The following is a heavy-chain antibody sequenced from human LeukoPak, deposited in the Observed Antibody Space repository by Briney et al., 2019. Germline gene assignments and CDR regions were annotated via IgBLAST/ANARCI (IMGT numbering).Heavy chain of an antibody. D-gene: IGHD5-12*01. J-gene: IGHJ4*02. Sequence: SETLSLTCTVSGGSISSHYWSWIRQPPGKGLEWIGYIYYSGSTNYNPSLKSRVTISVDTSKNQFSLKLSSVTAADTAVYYCARGGYSGYVGYWGQGTLVTVSS. V-gene: IGHV4-59*11. CDR2: IYYSGST. CDR1: GGSISSHY. CDR3: ARGGYSGYVGY.